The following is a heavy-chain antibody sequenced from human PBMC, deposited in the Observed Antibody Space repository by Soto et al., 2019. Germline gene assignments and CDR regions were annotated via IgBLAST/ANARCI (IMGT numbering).Heavy chain of an antibody. J-gene: IGHJ6*02. V-gene: IGHV3-48*02. CDR3: ARQPGSPMVRGVIYNYYGMDV. CDR1: GFTFGTYS. D-gene: IGHD3-10*01. CDR2: ISETSSTI. Sequence: GSLRLSCAASGFTFGTYSMIWVRQAPGKGLEWISYISETSSTIYYADSVRGRFTISRDNAKNSLSLQMKSLRHEDTAVYYCARQPGSPMVRGVIYNYYGMDVWGQGTTVTVSS.